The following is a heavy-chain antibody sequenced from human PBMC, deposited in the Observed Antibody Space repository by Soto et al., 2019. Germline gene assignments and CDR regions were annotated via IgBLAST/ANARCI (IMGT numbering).Heavy chain of an antibody. D-gene: IGHD3-3*01. V-gene: IGHV3-23*01. J-gene: IGHJ6*02. Sequence: GGSLRLSCAASGFTFSSYSMSWVLQAPGKGLEWVSGISGSGGSTYYADSVKGRFTISRDNSKNTLYLQMNSLRAEDTAVYYCAKVTVVAYYYYYGMDVWGQGTTVTVSS. CDR1: GFTFSSYS. CDR2: ISGSGGST. CDR3: AKVTVVAYYYYYGMDV.